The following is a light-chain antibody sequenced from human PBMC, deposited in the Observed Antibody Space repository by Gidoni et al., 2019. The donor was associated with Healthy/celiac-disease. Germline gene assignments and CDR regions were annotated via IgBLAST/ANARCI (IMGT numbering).Light chain of an antibody. CDR1: QSVSSN. J-gene: IGKJ4*01. CDR2: AAS. CDR3: QQYNNWPGLT. Sequence: ELVMTQSPATLSVSPGERATLSCRASQSVSSNLACYQQKPGQAPRLLIYAASTRATGIPARCSSSGSGTEFTLTISSLQSEDFAVYYCQQYNNWPGLTFGGXTKVEIK. V-gene: IGKV3-15*01.